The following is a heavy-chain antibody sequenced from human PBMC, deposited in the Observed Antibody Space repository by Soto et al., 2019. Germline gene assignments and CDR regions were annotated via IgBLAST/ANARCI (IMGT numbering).Heavy chain of an antibody. CDR2: NYYSGIT. Sequence: PSETLSLTCTVSGGSISSGGYYWTWIRQHPGKGLEWIGYNYYSGITYYNPSLKSRVTISLDTSKNQFSLKLSSVTAADTAVYYCARGSSIEGLYYGIYVWGQGTTVTVSS. CDR1: GGSISSGGYY. J-gene: IGHJ6*02. D-gene: IGHD6-6*01. CDR3: ARGSSIEGLYYGIYV. V-gene: IGHV4-31*03.